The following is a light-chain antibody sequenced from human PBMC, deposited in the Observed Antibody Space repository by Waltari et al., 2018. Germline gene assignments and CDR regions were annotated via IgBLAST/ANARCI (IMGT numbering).Light chain of an antibody. CDR2: GAS. J-gene: IGKJ3*01. V-gene: IGKV3-15*01. CDR1: QSVSSN. Sequence: EIVMTQSPATLSVSPGERATLSCRASQSVSSNLACYQQKPGQAPRLLIYGASTRATGIPARFSGSGSGTDFTLTISSLQSEDFAVYYCQQYNTWPPFTFGPGTKVDIK. CDR3: QQYNTWPPFT.